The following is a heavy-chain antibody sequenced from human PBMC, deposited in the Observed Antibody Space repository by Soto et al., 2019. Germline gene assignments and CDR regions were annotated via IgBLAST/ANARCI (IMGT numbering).Heavy chain of an antibody. Sequence: EVQLVESGGGLVKPGGSLRLSCAASGFTFSSYSMNWVRQAPGKGLEWVSSISSSSSYIYYADSVKGRFTISRDNAKNSLCLQMNGLRSDDTAVYYCSRVGGYYYYYMDVWGKGTTVTVSS. D-gene: IGHD2-15*01. V-gene: IGHV3-21*01. J-gene: IGHJ6*03. CDR3: SRVGGYYYYYMDV. CDR1: GFTFSSYS. CDR2: ISSSSSYI.